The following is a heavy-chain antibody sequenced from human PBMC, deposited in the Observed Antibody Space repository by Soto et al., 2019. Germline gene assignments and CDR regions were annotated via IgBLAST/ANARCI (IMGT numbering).Heavy chain of an antibody. Sequence: ASVKVSCKASGYTFSSYGISWVRQAPGQGLEWMGWITTYNGNTNYAQKVQGRVTMTADTYMSTAYMELRSLRSDDTAVYYCARLENFVGRPFDSWGQGTQVTVSS. J-gene: IGHJ4*02. CDR1: GYTFSSYG. V-gene: IGHV1-18*01. D-gene: IGHD3-3*01. CDR2: ITTYNGNT. CDR3: ARLENFVGRPFDS.